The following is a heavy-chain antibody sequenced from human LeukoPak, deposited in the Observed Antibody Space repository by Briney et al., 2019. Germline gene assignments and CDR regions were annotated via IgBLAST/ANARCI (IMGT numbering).Heavy chain of an antibody. D-gene: IGHD4-11*01. CDR3: ARGAPLYSFLVDLEPSFDL. Sequence: SETLSLTCAVYGGSFSGYYWSWIRQPPGKGLEWIGEINHSGSTNYNPSLKSRVTISVDTSKNQFSLKLSSVTAADTAVYYCARGAPLYSFLVDLEPSFDLWGQGTLVTVSS. V-gene: IGHV4-34*01. CDR1: GGSFSGYY. J-gene: IGHJ5*02. CDR2: INHSGST.